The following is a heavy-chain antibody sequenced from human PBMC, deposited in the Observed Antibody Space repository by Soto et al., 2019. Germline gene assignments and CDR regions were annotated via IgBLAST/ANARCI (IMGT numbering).Heavy chain of an antibody. J-gene: IGHJ5*02. CDR1: GGSISSGAYY. V-gene: IGHV4-61*08. D-gene: IGHD2-2*01. CDR2: IYYSGST. Sequence: PSETLSLTCTVSGGSISSGAYYWSWVRQPPGKGLEWIGYIYYSGSTNYNPSLKSRVTISVDTSKNQFSLKLSSVTAADTAVYYCARELPRYQLLSHGSTNWFDPWGQGTLVTAPQ. CDR3: ARELPRYQLLSHGSTNWFDP.